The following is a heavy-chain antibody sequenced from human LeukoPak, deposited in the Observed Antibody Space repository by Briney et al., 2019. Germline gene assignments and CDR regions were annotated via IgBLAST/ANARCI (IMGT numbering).Heavy chain of an antibody. Sequence: PGGSLRLPCAASGFTFSSYGMHWVRQAPGKGLEWVAVIWYDGSNKYYADSVKGRFTISRDNSKNTLYLQMNSLRAEDTAVYYCARDNWYSSSWYEGYFDYWGQGTLVTVSS. J-gene: IGHJ4*02. V-gene: IGHV3-33*01. D-gene: IGHD6-13*01. CDR3: ARDNWYSSSWYEGYFDY. CDR1: GFTFSSYG. CDR2: IWYDGSNK.